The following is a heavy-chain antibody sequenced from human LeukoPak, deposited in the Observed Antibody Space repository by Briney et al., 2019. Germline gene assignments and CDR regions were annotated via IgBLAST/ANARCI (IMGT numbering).Heavy chain of an antibody. CDR3: XXXXXXXXXVAAATANWFDP. CDR1: GFTFDDYA. V-gene: IGHV3-9*01. J-gene: IGHJ5*02. Sequence: GGSLRLSCVASGFTFDDYAMHWVRQAPGKGLEWVAGISWNSGSLGYADSVKGRFTISRDNAKNSLYLQMHSLRAEDTALYYXXXXXXXXXXVAAATANWFDPWGQGTLVTVSS. D-gene: IGHD2-15*01. CDR2: ISWNSGSL.